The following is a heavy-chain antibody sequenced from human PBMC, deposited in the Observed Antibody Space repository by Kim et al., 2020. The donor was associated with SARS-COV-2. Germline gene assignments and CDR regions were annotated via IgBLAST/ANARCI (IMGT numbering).Heavy chain of an antibody. J-gene: IGHJ4*02. Sequence: SETLSLTCTISGASIGTDYWTWIRQSPGRGLEWIGYIFYTGKTSYNPSLRSRVSLSLDTSRNQFSLRLNSVTAADTAVYFCARLPDINGWPFDYWARGTLVTVS. CDR3: ARLPDINGWPFDY. CDR1: GASIGTDY. D-gene: IGHD6-19*01. CDR2: IFYTGKT. V-gene: IGHV4-59*08.